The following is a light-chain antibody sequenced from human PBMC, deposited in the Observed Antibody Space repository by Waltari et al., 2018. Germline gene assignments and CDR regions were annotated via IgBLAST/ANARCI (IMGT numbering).Light chain of an antibody. CDR1: QSVSNS. CDR3: QQYSNWPLT. Sequence: EIVLTQSPATLSLSPGERATLSCRTSQSVSNSLAWYRQKPGQTPRLLIYGTSSRAPRMPDMFSGSESGRDFTLTISSLEPEDFAVYYCQQYSNWPLTFGPGTKLDI. J-gene: IGKJ3*01. CDR2: GTS. V-gene: IGKV3-15*01.